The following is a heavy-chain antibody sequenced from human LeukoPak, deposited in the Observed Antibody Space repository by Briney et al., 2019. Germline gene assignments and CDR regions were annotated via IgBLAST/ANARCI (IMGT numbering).Heavy chain of an antibody. J-gene: IGHJ4*02. CDR1: GGSISSGSYY. D-gene: IGHD7-27*01. CDR2: IYYSGNT. Sequence: SETLSLTCTVSGGSISSGSYYWGWIRQPPGKGLEWIGSIYYSGNTYYNPSLKSRVAVSVDMSKNQFPLKLSSVTAADTAVYYCARGGGWGSFDYWGQGTLVTVSS. V-gene: IGHV4-39*06. CDR3: ARGGGWGSFDY.